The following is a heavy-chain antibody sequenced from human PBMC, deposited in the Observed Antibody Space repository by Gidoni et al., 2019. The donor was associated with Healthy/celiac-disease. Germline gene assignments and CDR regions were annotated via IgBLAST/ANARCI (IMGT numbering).Heavy chain of an antibody. CDR2: INSDGSST. CDR1: GFTFSSYW. D-gene: IGHD4-17*01. V-gene: IGHV3-74*01. J-gene: IGHJ4*02. CDR3: ARASYDYGGNSCGH. Sequence: EVQLVESGGGLVQPGGSLRLSCAASGFTFSSYWMHWVHQAPGKGLVWVSRINSDGSSTSYADSVKGRYTISRDNAKNTLYLQMNSLRAEDTAVYCCARASYDYGGNSCGHWGQGTLVTVSS.